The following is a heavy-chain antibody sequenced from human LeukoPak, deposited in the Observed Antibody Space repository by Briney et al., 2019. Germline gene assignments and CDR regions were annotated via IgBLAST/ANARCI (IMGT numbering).Heavy chain of an antibody. CDR3: ARVRYYYGSGSYHLWLYGMDV. CDR1: GGSISSSDW. Sequence: PSETLSLTCAVSGGSISSSDWWSWVRQPPGKGLEWIGEINHSGSTNYNPSLKSRVTISVDTSKNQFSLKLSSVTAADTAVYYCARVRYYYGSGSYHLWLYGMDVWGQGTTVTVSS. J-gene: IGHJ6*02. D-gene: IGHD3-10*01. CDR2: INHSGST. V-gene: IGHV4-4*02.